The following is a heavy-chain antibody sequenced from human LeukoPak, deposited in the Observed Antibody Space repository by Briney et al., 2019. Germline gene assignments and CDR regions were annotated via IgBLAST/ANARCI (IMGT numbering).Heavy chain of an antibody. CDR3: ARGGGMAYGSALSS. CDR2: INHSGST. D-gene: IGHD3-10*01. Sequence: SETLSLTCAVSGGSFSGYYCSWIRQPPARGLEWIGEINHSGSTNNNPSLNSRVAISVDTSKNQSSLKLTSVTAADTAVYYCARGGGMAYGSALSSWGQGTLVTVSS. J-gene: IGHJ4*02. CDR1: GGSFSGYY. V-gene: IGHV4-34*01.